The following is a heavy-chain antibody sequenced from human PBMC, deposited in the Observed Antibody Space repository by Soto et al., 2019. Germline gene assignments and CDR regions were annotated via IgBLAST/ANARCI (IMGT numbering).Heavy chain of an antibody. D-gene: IGHD2-15*01. J-gene: IGHJ4*02. Sequence: GGSLRLSCSASGFTINTYTMGWVRLAPGKDLERVSTIFSGMDNTKYADSVTGRLSISRDISKNIMYLQMNSLGVDDTAVYYCARDRQPDCIWTFYYWGRGILVTVSS. CDR2: IFSGMDNT. CDR3: ARDRQPDCIWTFYY. CDR1: GFTINTYT. V-gene: IGHV3-23*01.